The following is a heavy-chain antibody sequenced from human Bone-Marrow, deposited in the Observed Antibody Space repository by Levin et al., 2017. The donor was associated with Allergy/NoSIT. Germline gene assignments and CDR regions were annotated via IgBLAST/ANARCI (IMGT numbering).Heavy chain of an antibody. CDR2: ISYDGSNK. J-gene: IGHJ4*02. V-gene: IGHV3-30*18. CDR1: GFTFSSYG. Sequence: GESLKISCAASGFTFSSYGMHWVRQAPGKGLEWVAVISYDGSNKYYADSVKGRFTISRDNSKNTLYLQMNSLRAEDTAVYYCAKGWEYYYGSGSWGADYWGQGTLVTVSS. D-gene: IGHD3-10*01. CDR3: AKGWEYYYGSGSWGADY.